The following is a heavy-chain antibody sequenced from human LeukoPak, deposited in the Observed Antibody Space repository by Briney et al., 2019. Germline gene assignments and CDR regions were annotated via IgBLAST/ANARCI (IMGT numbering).Heavy chain of an antibody. CDR1: GYTFTGYY. J-gene: IGHJ4*02. D-gene: IGHD6-19*01. Sequence: ASVKVSCKASGYTFTGYYMHWVRQAPGQGLEWMGWINPNSGGTNYAQKFQGRVTMTRDTSISTAYMELSRLRSDDTAVYYCAREIPRIIAGADIGGDYWGQGTLVTVSS. CDR2: INPNSGGT. CDR3: AREIPRIIAGADIGGDY. V-gene: IGHV1-2*02.